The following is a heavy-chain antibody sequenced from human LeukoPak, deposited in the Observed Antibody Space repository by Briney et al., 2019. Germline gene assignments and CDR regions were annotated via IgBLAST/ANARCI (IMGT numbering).Heavy chain of an antibody. J-gene: IGHJ4*02. D-gene: IGHD6-19*01. CDR1: GFTFSHSP. Sequence: GGSLRLSCAVSGFTFSHSPMQWVRQAPGGGLEWVAFSSHDGSVAYYPDSVKGRFTISRDNSKNTLYLQMNSLRAEDTAVYYCARARSSALDYWGQGTLVTVSS. CDR3: ARARSSALDY. V-gene: IGHV3-30-3*01. CDR2: SSHDGSVA.